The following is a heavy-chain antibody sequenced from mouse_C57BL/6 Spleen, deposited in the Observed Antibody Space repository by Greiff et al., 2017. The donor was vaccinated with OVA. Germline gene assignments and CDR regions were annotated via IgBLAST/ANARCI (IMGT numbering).Heavy chain of an antibody. Sequence: VQLVESGPELVKPGASVKISCKASGYAFSSSWMNWVKQRPGKGLEWIGRIYPGDGDTNYNGKFKGKATLTADKSSSTAYMQLSSLTSEDSAVYFCASPLNYYGSSYWFAYWGQGTLVTVSA. J-gene: IGHJ3*01. CDR3: ASPLNYYGSSYWFAY. D-gene: IGHD1-1*01. CDR2: IYPGDGDT. CDR1: GYAFSSSW. V-gene: IGHV1-82*01.